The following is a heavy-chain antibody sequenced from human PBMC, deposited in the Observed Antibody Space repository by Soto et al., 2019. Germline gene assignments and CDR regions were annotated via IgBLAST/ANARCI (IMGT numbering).Heavy chain of an antibody. Sequence: QLQLQESGPGLVKPSETLSLTCTVSGGSISSSSYYWGWIRQPPGKGLEWIGSIYYSGSTYYNPSLKSRVTISVDTSKNQFSLKLSSVTAADTAVYYCARRLDALRYYYYGMDVWGQGTTVTVSS. V-gene: IGHV4-39*01. CDR1: GGSISSSSYY. D-gene: IGHD3-3*01. CDR3: ARRLDALRYYYYGMDV. CDR2: IYYSGST. J-gene: IGHJ6*02.